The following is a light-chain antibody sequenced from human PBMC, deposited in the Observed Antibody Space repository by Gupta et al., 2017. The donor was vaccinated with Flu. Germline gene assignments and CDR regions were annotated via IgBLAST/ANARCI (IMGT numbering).Light chain of an antibody. CDR1: SSNIEGNS. CDR3: AAWDDGLNGWV. Sequence: QSVLTQAPSASGPPGQRVTISCSGSSSNIEGNSVVWYQQLPGTAPKLLIYGSNQRPSGVPDRFSGSKSGTSASLAISGLQSDDEADYFCAAWDDGLNGWVFGGGTELTVL. V-gene: IGLV1-44*01. J-gene: IGLJ3*02. CDR2: GSN.